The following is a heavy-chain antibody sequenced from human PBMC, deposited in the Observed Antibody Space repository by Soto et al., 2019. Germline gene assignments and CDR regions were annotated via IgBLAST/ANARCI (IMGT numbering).Heavy chain of an antibody. CDR3: ARLTDYTVTAFDI. CDR2: IYPGDSDT. V-gene: IGHV5-51*01. J-gene: IGHJ3*02. CDR1: GYSFTSYW. D-gene: IGHD4-4*01. Sequence: PGEPLKISCKGSGYSFTSYWIGWVRQMPGKGLEWMGIIYPGDSDTRYSPSFQGQVTISADKSISTAYLQWSSLKASDTAMYYCARLTDYTVTAFDIWGQGTMVTVSS.